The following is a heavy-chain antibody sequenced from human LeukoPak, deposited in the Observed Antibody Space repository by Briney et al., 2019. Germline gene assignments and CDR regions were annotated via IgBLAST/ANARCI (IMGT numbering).Heavy chain of an antibody. V-gene: IGHV4-59*08. Sequence: PSETLSLTCTVSGGSISSYYWSWIRQPPGKGLEWIGYIYYSGSTNYNPSLKSRVTISVDTSKNQFSLKLSSVTAADTAVYYCASPGERDYFDYWGQGTLVTVSS. J-gene: IGHJ4*02. D-gene: IGHD7-27*01. CDR3: ASPGERDYFDY. CDR2: IYYSGST. CDR1: GGSISSYY.